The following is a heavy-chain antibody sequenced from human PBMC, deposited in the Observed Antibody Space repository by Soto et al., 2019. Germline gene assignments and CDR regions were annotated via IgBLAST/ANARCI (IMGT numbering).Heavy chain of an antibody. V-gene: IGHV4-39*06. CDR1: GGVISSSSYY. Sequence: SDALSLICTVCGGVISSSSYYWGWIRRPPCKGVEWIGSIYYSGSTYDNPSLKSRVTLSVDTSKNQFPLKMRSVIAADTAVYYCARGTSYYYYGNDVGGQRTTAPVSS. CDR3: ARGTSYYYYGNDV. D-gene: IGHD3-9*01. J-gene: IGHJ6*02. CDR2: IYYSGST.